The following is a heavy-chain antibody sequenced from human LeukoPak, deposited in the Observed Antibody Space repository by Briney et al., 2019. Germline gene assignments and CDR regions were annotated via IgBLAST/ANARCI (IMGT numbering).Heavy chain of an antibody. CDR3: ARDQGPDYYGSGSYDY. D-gene: IGHD3-10*01. V-gene: IGHV3-66*01. CDR2: IYSGGST. Sequence: GGSLRLFCAASGFSVSSNYMSWVRQAPGKGLEWVSVIYSGGSTYYADSVKGRFTISRDNSKNTLYLQMNSLRAEDTAVYYCARDQGPDYYGSGSYDYWGQGTLVTVSS. J-gene: IGHJ4*02. CDR1: GFSVSSNY.